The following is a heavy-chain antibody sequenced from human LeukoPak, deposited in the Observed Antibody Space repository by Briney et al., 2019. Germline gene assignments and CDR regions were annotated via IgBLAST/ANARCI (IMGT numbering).Heavy chain of an antibody. D-gene: IGHD5-12*01. CDR1: GFTFSSYG. Sequence: GGSLRLSCAASGFTFSSYGMHWVRQAPGKGLEWVAFIRYDGSNKYYADSVKGRSTISRDNSKNTLYLQMNSLRAEDTAVYYCAKDGIVATTVYYYYYYMDVWGKGTTVTVSS. V-gene: IGHV3-30*02. CDR2: IRYDGSNK. J-gene: IGHJ6*03. CDR3: AKDGIVATTVYYYYYYMDV.